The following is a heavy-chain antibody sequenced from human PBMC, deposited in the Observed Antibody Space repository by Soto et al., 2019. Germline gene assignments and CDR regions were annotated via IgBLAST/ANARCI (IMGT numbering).Heavy chain of an antibody. D-gene: IGHD3-10*01. CDR1: GFTFGDYA. J-gene: IGHJ4*02. Sequence: PGGSLRLSCTASGFTFGDYAMSWFRQAPGKGLEWVGFIRSKADGGTTDYAAPVKGRFTISRDDSKNTLYLQMNSLKTEDTAVYYCTTDHFHWYGSGSYYNFDYWGQGTLVTVSS. CDR3: TTDHFHWYGSGSYYNFDY. CDR2: IRSKADGGTT. V-gene: IGHV3-49*03.